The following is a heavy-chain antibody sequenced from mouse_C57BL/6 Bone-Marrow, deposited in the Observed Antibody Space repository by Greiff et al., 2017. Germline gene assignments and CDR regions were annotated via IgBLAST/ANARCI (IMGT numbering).Heavy chain of an antibody. CDR1: GYTFTSYW. V-gene: IGHV1-64*01. CDR3: ARSTTVVGRFAY. J-gene: IGHJ3*01. Sequence: QVQLKQPGAELVQPGASVKLSCKASGYTFTSYWMHWVKQRPGQGLEWIGMIHPNSGSTNYNEKFKSKATLTVDKSSCTAYMQLSSLTSEDSAVYYCARSTTVVGRFAYWGQETLVTVSA. CDR2: IHPNSGST. D-gene: IGHD1-1*01.